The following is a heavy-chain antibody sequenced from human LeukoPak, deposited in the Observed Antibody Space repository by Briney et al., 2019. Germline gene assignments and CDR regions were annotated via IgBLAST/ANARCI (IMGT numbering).Heavy chain of an antibody. Sequence: GSSVKVSCKASGGTFSSYVISWVRQAPGQGLEWMGRIIPILGIANYAQKFQGRVTITADKSTSTAYMELSSLRSEDTAVYYCASGRGVAVAGTTPFDYWGQGTLVTVSS. CDR1: GGTFSSYV. CDR2: IIPILGIA. J-gene: IGHJ4*02. D-gene: IGHD6-19*01. CDR3: ASGRGVAVAGTTPFDY. V-gene: IGHV1-69*04.